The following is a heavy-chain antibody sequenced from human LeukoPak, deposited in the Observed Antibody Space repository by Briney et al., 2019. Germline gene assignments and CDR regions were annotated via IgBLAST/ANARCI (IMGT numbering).Heavy chain of an antibody. V-gene: IGHV3-53*01. Sequence: GGSLRLSCAASGFTVSINYMSWVRQAPGRGLEWVSVIYSGGNTYYADSVKGRFTISRDNSKNTVYLQMNSLRAEDTAVYYCARGETSSYDYWGQGTLVTVSS. CDR2: IYSGGNT. CDR1: GFTVSINY. D-gene: IGHD2-2*01. CDR3: ARGETSSYDY. J-gene: IGHJ4*02.